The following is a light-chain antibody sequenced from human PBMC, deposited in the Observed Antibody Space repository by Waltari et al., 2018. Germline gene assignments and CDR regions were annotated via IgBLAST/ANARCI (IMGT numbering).Light chain of an antibody. Sequence: EIVMTQSPATLSVSPGESATLPCRASQSVSSKLAWYQQIPGQAPRLLIYDASTRATAIPARFTDGGSGTEFTLAIISLPSEDFAFYYCQQYNQWPKTFGQGSKVEIK. CDR3: QQYNQWPKT. J-gene: IGKJ1*01. V-gene: IGKV3-15*01. CDR2: DAS. CDR1: QSVSSK.